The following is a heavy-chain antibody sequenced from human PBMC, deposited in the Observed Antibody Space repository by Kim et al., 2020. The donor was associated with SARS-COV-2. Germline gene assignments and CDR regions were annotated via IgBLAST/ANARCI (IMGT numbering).Heavy chain of an antibody. D-gene: IGHD4-17*01. CDR3: AREGPVTTAIHRGYFQH. V-gene: IGHV3-30*04. CDR2: ISYDGTNK. J-gene: IGHJ1*01. Sequence: GGSLRLSCAASGFTFSNYAMHWVRQAPGKGLEWVAFISYDGTNKYYGDSVKGRFTISRDNSKNTLYVQMDSLRAEDTAVYYCAREGPVTTAIHRGYFQHWGQGTLVTVSS. CDR1: GFTFSNYA.